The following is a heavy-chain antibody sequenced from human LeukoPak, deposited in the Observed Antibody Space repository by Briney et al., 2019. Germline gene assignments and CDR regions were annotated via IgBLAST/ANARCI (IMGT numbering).Heavy chain of an antibody. CDR2: IYSDGTT. V-gene: IGHV4-4*07. CDR3: ARYGYYYDSSGLGFFDL. CDR1: GGLISGSY. J-gene: IGHJ2*01. D-gene: IGHD3-22*01. Sequence: KTSETLSLTCTVSGGLISGSYWRWIRQPAGKGLEWIGRIYSDGTTNHNLSLRSRVTISVDRSKNQFSLDLTFVTAADTAVYYCARYGYYYDSSGLGFFDLWGRGSLVTVSS.